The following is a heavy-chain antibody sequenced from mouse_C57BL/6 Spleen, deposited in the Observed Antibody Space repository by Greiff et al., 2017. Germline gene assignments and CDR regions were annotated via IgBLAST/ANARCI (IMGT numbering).Heavy chain of an antibody. CDR3: ARSNYGSSFDY. V-gene: IGHV14-2*01. Sequence: EVQLQQSGAELVKPGASVKLSCTASGFNIKDYYMHWVKQRTEQGLEWIGRIDPEDGETQYAPKFQGKATITADTSSNTAYLQLSSLTSEDTAVYYCARSNYGSSFDYWGQGTTLTVSS. J-gene: IGHJ2*01. CDR1: GFNIKDYY. D-gene: IGHD1-1*01. CDR2: IDPEDGET.